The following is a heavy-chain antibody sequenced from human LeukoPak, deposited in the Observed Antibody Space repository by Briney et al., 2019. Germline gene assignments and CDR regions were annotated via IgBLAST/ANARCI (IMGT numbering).Heavy chain of an antibody. CDR2: ISYDGSNK. CDR1: GFTFSSYG. J-gene: IGHJ4*02. V-gene: IGHV3-30*03. D-gene: IGHD2-8*02. Sequence: PERSLRLSCAASGFTFSSYGMHWVRQAPGKGLEWVAVISYDGSNKYYADSVEGRFTISRDNSKNTLYLQMNSLRAEDTAVYYCARGPGTAYFDYWGQGTLVTVSS. CDR3: ARGPGTAYFDY.